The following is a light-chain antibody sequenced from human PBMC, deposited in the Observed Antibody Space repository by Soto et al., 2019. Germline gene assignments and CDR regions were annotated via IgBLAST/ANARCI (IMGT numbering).Light chain of an antibody. Sequence: DIQMTQSPSTLSASVGDRVTITCRASQSISSWLAWYQQKPGKAPKLLIYKASSLKSGVPSRFSGSGSGTEFTLTSSSLQPDDFATYYCQHYGTFGQGTKVEI. CDR1: QSISSW. CDR3: QHYGT. V-gene: IGKV1-5*03. CDR2: KAS. J-gene: IGKJ1*01.